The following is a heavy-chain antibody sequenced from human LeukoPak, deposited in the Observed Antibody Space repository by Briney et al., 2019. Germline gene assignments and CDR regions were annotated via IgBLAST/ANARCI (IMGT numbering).Heavy chain of an antibody. Sequence: GGSLKISLKGSGYRFTSYWIGWVRPRPGKGLEWMGIIYPGDSDTRYSPSFQGQVAISADKSISTAYLQWSSLKASDTAMYYCARLLVVVIDGGGDAFDIWGQGTMVTVSS. CDR2: IYPGDSDT. CDR3: ARLLVVVIDGGGDAFDI. J-gene: IGHJ3*02. CDR1: GYRFTSYW. D-gene: IGHD3-22*01. V-gene: IGHV5-51*01.